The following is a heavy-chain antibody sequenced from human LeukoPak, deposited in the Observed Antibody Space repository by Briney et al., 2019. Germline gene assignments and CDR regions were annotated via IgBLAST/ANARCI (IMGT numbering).Heavy chain of an antibody. CDR1: GGSISSYY. Sequence: SETLSLTCTVSGGSISSYYWSWIRHPPGKGLEWIGYIYYSGSTNYNPSLKSRVTISVDTSKNQFSLKLSSVTAADTAVYYCARVLPLNPGYFDYWGQGTLVTVSS. CDR3: ARVLPLNPGYFDY. V-gene: IGHV4-59*01. J-gene: IGHJ4*02. CDR2: IYYSGST.